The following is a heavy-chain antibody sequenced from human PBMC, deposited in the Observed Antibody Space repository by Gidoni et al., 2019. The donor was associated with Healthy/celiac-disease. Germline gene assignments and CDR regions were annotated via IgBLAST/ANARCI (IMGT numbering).Heavy chain of an antibody. Sequence: EVQLVQSGAEVKKPGESLKIYCKGSGYSFTSYWLAWVRQMPGKGLEWMGVIYPGDSDTRYSPSFQGQVTISADKSISTAYLQWSSLKASDTAMYYCARQSPAADYYYGMDVWGQGTTVTVSS. CDR2: IYPGDSDT. CDR3: ARQSPAADYYYGMDV. J-gene: IGHJ6*02. V-gene: IGHV5-51*01. CDR1: GYSFTSYW. D-gene: IGHD2-2*01.